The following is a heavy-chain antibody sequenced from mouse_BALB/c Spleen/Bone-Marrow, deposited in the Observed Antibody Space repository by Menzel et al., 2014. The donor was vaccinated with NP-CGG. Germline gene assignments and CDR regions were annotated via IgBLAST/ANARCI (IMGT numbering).Heavy chain of an antibody. CDR3: ARALYYYGSSYYAMDY. CDR1: GFSLTSYG. CDR2: IWAGGTT. J-gene: IGHJ4*01. Sequence: VQLQQSGPGLVAPSQSLSIACTVSGFSLTSYGVHWVRQPPGKGLEWLGAIWAGGTTDYNSALMSRLSIRKDNSKSQVFLKMNSLQSDDTAMYYSARALYYYGSSYYAMDYWGQGTSVIVSS. D-gene: IGHD1-1*01. V-gene: IGHV2-9*02.